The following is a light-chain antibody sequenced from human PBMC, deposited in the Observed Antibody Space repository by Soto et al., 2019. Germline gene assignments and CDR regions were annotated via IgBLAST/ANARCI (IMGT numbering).Light chain of an antibody. J-gene: IGKJ1*01. CDR1: QSVSSN. V-gene: IGKV3-20*01. Sequence: ETVLAQSPGTLSLCSRERASHSRRASQSVSSNLAWYQQKPGQAPRLLIYGASSRATGIPNRFSGSGSGTDFTLTISRLEPEDFAVYYCQQYGNSPQTFGQGTKVDIK. CDR3: QQYGNSPQT. CDR2: GAS.